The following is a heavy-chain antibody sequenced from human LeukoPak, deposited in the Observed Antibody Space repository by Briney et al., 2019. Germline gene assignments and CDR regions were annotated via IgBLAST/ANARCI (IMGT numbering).Heavy chain of an antibody. Sequence: ASVKVSCKVSGYTLTELSMHWVRQAPGKGLEWMGGFDPEDGETIYAQKFQGRVTMTEDTSTDTAYMELSSLRSEDTAVYYCATERITIFGVVTPFDYWGQGTLVTVSS. CDR2: FDPEDGET. J-gene: IGHJ4*02. CDR3: ATERITIFGVVTPFDY. CDR1: GYTLTELS. V-gene: IGHV1-24*01. D-gene: IGHD3-3*01.